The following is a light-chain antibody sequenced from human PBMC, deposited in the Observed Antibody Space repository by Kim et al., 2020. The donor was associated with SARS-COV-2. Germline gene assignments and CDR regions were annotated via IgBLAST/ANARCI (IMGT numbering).Light chain of an antibody. CDR3: QTWGTGIRVV. CDR2: LNSDGSH. CDR1: RGHSSYA. J-gene: IGLJ2*01. V-gene: IGLV4-69*01. Sequence: VKLTCTLSRGHSSYAIAWHQQQPEKGPRYLMKLNSDGSHSKGDGIPDRFSGSSSGAERYLTISSLQSEDEADYYCQTWGTGIRVVFGGGTQLTVL.